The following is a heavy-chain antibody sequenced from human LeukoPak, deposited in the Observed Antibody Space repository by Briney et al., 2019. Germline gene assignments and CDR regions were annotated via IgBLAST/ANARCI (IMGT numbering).Heavy chain of an antibody. Sequence: GGSLKLSCAASGFTFRGSAIHWVRQASGKGLDWVGRIRSKVNSYATVYGASVKGSFTISRDDSKNTASLHMNSLKTEDTAVYYCTTMGSDTPIATHYWGQGTLVTVSS. CDR1: GFTFRGSA. V-gene: IGHV3-73*01. D-gene: IGHD5-18*01. CDR2: IRSKVNSYAT. CDR3: TTMGSDTPIATHY. J-gene: IGHJ4*02.